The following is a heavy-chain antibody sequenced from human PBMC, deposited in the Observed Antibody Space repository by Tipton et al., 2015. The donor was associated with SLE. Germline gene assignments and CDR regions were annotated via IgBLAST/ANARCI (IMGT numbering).Heavy chain of an antibody. Sequence: SLRLSCAASGFTFSRHWMTWVRQAPGKGLEWVANINQDGSEKYYVDSVKGRFTISRDSSKNTLYLQMNTLRVEDTAVYYCAKDWVTGDYWGQGALVTVSS. D-gene: IGHD2-21*02. V-gene: IGHV3-7*01. CDR1: GFTFSRHW. J-gene: IGHJ4*02. CDR2: INQDGSEK. CDR3: AKDWVTGDY.